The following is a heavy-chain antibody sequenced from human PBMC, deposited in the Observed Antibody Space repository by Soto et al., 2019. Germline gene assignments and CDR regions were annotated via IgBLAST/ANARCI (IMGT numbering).Heavy chain of an antibody. J-gene: IGHJ1*01. CDR2: IYYSGST. CDR1: GCSVRSGSYY. Sequence: SETLSLPCPVSGCSVRSGSYYWSWIRQPPGKGLEWIGYIYYSGSTNYNPSLKSRVTISVDTSKNQFSLKLSSVTAADTAVYYCARVAYYYDSSGYYRLGAEYFQHWGQGTLVTVSS. CDR3: ARVAYYYDSSGYYRLGAEYFQH. D-gene: IGHD3-22*01. V-gene: IGHV4-61*01.